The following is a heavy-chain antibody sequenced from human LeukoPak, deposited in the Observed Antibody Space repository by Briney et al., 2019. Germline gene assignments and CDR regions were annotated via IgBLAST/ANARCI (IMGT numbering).Heavy chain of an antibody. Sequence: PSETLSLTCAVSGGSISSGGYSWSWIRQPPGKGLEWIGYIYHSGSTYYNPSLKSRVTISVDRSKNQFSLKLSSVTAADTAVYYCARENGDYWIDYWGQGTLVTVSS. CDR2: IYHSGST. V-gene: IGHV4-30-2*01. J-gene: IGHJ4*02. D-gene: IGHD4-17*01. CDR3: ARENGDYWIDY. CDR1: GGSISSGGYS.